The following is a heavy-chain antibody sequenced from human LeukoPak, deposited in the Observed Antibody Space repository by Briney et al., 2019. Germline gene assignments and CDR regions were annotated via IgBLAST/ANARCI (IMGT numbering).Heavy chain of an antibody. V-gene: IGHV4-39*07. CDR2: FYYRGKT. CDR3: ARLYCSGGSCYRDYYYYMDV. Sequence: SETLTLTCTLSGDPISGSSVYYWEWIRQPPGKGLGWNGRFYYRGKTYHNPSLKRRVTISLDTSKTQFSLKLSSVSAADTAVYYCARLYCSGGSCYRDYYYYMDVWGKGTTVTVSS. J-gene: IGHJ6*03. CDR1: GDPISGSSVYY. D-gene: IGHD2-15*01.